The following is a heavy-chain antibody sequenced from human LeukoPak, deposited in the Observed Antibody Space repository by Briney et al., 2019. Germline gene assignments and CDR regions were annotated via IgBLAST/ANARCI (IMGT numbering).Heavy chain of an antibody. J-gene: IGHJ4*02. D-gene: IGHD6-13*01. Sequence: SETLSLTCIVSGDSISNYYWSWVRQPTGKGLEWIGRIYTSGSTNYNPSLKSRVTMSVDTSKNQFSLKLTSVTAADTAVYYCAREAAAGTFYFDYWGQGTLVTVSS. CDR3: AREAAAGTFYFDY. V-gene: IGHV4-4*07. CDR1: GDSISNYY. CDR2: IYTSGST.